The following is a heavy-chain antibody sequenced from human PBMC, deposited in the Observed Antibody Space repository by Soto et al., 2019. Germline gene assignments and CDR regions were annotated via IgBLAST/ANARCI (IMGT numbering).Heavy chain of an antibody. Sequence: QVQLQQWGAGLLKPSETLSLTCAVYGGSFSGYYWSWIRQPPGKGLEWIGEINHSGSTNYNPSLKSRVTISVDTSKNQFTLKLSSVTAADTAVYYCARGGQIDYWGQGTLVTVSS. CDR2: INHSGST. CDR1: GGSFSGYY. CDR3: ARGGQIDY. V-gene: IGHV4-34*01. J-gene: IGHJ4*02.